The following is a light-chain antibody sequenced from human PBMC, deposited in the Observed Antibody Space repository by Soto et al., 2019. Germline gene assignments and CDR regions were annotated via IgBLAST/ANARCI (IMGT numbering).Light chain of an antibody. CDR2: DAS. Sequence: DIQVTQSSSSLSASVGDRVSITCQASQGIRNHLNWYQQKPGKAPKLLIYDASNLETGVPSRFSGSGSGTDFTFTINSLQPEDIATYYCQHYDNLPLFGPGTKVDIK. CDR1: QGIRNH. J-gene: IGKJ3*01. CDR3: QHYDNLPL. V-gene: IGKV1-33*01.